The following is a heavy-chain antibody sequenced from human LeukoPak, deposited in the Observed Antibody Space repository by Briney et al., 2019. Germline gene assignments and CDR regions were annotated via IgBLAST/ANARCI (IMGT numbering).Heavy chain of an antibody. V-gene: IGHV3-21*01. D-gene: IGHD3-22*01. J-gene: IGHJ4*02. CDR1: GFTFSSYS. CDR3: ARDGTYYDSSGYDDQPGYFDY. Sequence: PGGSLRLSCAASGFTFSSYSMNWVRQAPGKELERVSAISSSSSYIYYADSVKGRFTISRDNAKNSLYLQMNSLRAEDTAVYYCARDGTYYDSSGYDDQPGYFDYWGQGTLVTVSS. CDR2: ISSSSSYI.